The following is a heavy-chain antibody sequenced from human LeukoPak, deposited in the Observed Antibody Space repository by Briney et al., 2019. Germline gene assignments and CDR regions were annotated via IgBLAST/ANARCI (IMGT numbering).Heavy chain of an antibody. CDR1: GGSITSGTYY. CDR3: ARGSIAGRTGYWFDP. D-gene: IGHD6-6*01. V-gene: IGHV4-61*02. Sequence: SETLSLTCTVSGGSITSGTYYWSWIRQPAGKGLEWIGRISTSGNTDYNPSLTSRLTLSVDTSKNQFSLKLISVTAADTAMYYCARGSIAGRTGYWFDPWGQGTLVTVSS. J-gene: IGHJ5*02. CDR2: ISTSGNT.